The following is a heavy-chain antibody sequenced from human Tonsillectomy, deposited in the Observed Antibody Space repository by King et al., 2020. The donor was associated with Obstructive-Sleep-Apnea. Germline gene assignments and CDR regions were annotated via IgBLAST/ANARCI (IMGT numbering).Heavy chain of an antibody. CDR2: IKQDGSEK. J-gene: IGHJ6*02. CDR3: ARDNYYYGMDV. Sequence: VQLVESGGGLVQPGGSLRLSCAASGFTFSSYWMRWVRQAPGKGLEGVANIKQDGSEKYYVDSVKGRFTISSDNAKNSLYLQMNSLRAEDTAVYYCARDNYYYGMDVWGQGTTVTVSS. CDR1: GFTFSSYW. V-gene: IGHV3-7*03.